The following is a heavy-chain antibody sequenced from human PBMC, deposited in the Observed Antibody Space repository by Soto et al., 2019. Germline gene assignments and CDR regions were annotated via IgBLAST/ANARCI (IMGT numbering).Heavy chain of an antibody. CDR3: AKDGYKYKYYSDY. D-gene: IGHD5-18*01. V-gene: IGHV3-30*18. Sequence: VQLLESGGGLVQPGGSLRLSCAASGFSFSRYGIHWVRQAPGKGLEWVAVISKDGGDKEYAESVKGRCTISRENSKSTVYLQMNSLRVEDTAVYYCAKDGYKYKYYSDYWGQGTLVTVSS. CDR1: GFSFSRYG. J-gene: IGHJ4*02. CDR2: ISKDGGDK.